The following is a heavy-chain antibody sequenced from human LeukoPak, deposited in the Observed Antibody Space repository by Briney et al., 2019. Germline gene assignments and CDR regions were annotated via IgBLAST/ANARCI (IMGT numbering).Heavy chain of an antibody. J-gene: IGHJ3*01. CDR2: MNPNSGNT. CDR1: GYTFTSYD. V-gene: IGHV1-8*01. D-gene: IGHD3-22*01. Sequence: ASVKVSCKASGYTFTSYDINWVRQATGQGLEWMGWMNPNSGNTGYAQKFQGRVTMTRNTSISTAYMELSSLRSEDTAVYYCAKNHNSNGYHTDDAFDVWGQGTMVTVSS. CDR3: AKNHNSNGYHTDDAFDV.